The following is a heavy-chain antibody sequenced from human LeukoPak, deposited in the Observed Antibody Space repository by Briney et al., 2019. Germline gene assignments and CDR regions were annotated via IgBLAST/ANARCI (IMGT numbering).Heavy chain of an antibody. CDR3: ARRVKSLGNYFDY. CDR2: ISSNGGST. CDR1: GFTFSSYA. V-gene: IGHV3-64*01. J-gene: IGHJ4*02. Sequence: PGGSLRHSCAASGFTFSSYAMHWVRQAPGKGLEYVSAISSNGGSTYYANSVKGRFTISRDNSKNTLYLQMGSLRAEDMAVYYCARRVKSLGNYFDYWGQGTLVTVSS. D-gene: IGHD1-26*01.